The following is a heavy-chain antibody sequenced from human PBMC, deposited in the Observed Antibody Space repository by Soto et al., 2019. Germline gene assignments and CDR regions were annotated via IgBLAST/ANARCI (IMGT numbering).Heavy chain of an antibody. CDR3: ARDHHGDYSSDY. Sequence: SETLSLTCTVSGGSISSYYWSWIRQPPGKGLEWIGYIYYSGSTNYNPSLKSRVTISVDTSKNQFSLKLSSVTAADTAVYYCARDHHGDYSSDYWGQGTLVTVS. J-gene: IGHJ4*02. V-gene: IGHV4-59*01. D-gene: IGHD2-21*02. CDR1: GGSISSYY. CDR2: IYYSGST.